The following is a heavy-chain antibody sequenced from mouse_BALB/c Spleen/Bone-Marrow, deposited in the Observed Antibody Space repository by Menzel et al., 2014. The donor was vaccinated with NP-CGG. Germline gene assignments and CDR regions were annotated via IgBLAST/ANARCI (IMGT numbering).Heavy chain of an antibody. V-gene: IGHV1S135*01. Sequence: VQLQQPGPELVTPGAPLQLSCKASGYSFTGSAMNWVKQSHGTNLEWIGLIDPYNGGTSYNQKCKGKATVTVDKSSSTAYMERLSLTSDDAAVYDGDRGTRAGLAYWGQGTLVTVSA. CDR3: DRGTRAGLAY. CDR1: GYSFTGSA. CDR2: IDPYNGGT. D-gene: IGHD3-3*01. J-gene: IGHJ3*01.